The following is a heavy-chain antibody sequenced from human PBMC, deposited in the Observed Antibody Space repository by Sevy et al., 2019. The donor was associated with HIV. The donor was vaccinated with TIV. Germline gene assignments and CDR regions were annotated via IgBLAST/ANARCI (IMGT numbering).Heavy chain of an antibody. J-gene: IGHJ4*02. V-gene: IGHV3-11*05. D-gene: IGHD1-1*01. CDR1: GFTFSDYY. Sequence: GGSLRLSCAASGFTFSDYYMAWIRQAPGKGLEWVSYISGISTYTNYADSVKGRFTISRDNAKNSLYLQMNSLRAEDTAVYYCTRVRYNYGSYYFDYWGQGTLVTVSS. CDR2: ISGISTYT. CDR3: TRVRYNYGSYYFDY.